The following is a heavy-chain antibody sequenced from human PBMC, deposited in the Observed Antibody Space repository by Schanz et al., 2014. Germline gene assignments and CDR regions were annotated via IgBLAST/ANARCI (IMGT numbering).Heavy chain of an antibody. CDR1: TSIFNHAW. CDR3: ARDRRNADLDY. Sequence: EVQLVESGGGLVKPGGSLRLSCAASTSIFNHAWMSCVRQAPGRGLEWISYITYNGGTIYYADSVKGRFTISRDNAKNSLYLEMNSLRAEDTALYYCARDRRNADLDYWGQGTLVTVSS. D-gene: IGHD1-1*01. V-gene: IGHV3-48*01. CDR2: ITYNGGTI. J-gene: IGHJ4*02.